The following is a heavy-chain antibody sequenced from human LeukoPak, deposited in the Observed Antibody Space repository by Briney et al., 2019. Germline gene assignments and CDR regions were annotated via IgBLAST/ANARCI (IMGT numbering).Heavy chain of an antibody. Sequence: GGSLRLSCAASGFTFSSYAMSWVRQAPGKGLEWVSAISGSGGSTYYADSVKGRFTISRDNSKNTLYLQMNSLRAEDTAVYYCAKYSSSWYANWYFNLWGRGTLVTVSS. CDR1: GFTFSSYA. CDR2: ISGSGGST. D-gene: IGHD6-13*01. V-gene: IGHV3-23*01. J-gene: IGHJ2*01. CDR3: AKYSSSWYANWYFNL.